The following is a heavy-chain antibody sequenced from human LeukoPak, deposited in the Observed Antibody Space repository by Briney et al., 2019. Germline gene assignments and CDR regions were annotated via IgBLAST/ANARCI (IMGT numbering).Heavy chain of an antibody. V-gene: IGHV3-21*01. Sequence: GGSLRLSCAASGFTFSSYSMNWVRQAPGKGLEWVSSISSSSSYIYYADSVKGRFTISRDNAKNSLYLQMNSLRAEDTAVYYCARERNPDNYDFWSGYYSYDAFDIWGQGTMVTVSS. CDR2: ISSSSSYI. J-gene: IGHJ3*02. CDR1: GFTFSSYS. D-gene: IGHD3-3*01. CDR3: ARERNPDNYDFWSGYYSYDAFDI.